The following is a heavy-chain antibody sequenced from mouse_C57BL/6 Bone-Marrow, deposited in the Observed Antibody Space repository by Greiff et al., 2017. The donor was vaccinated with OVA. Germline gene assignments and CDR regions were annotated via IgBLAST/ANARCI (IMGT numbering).Heavy chain of an antibody. V-gene: IGHV5-4*01. CDR3: ALIYFSMDY. CDR2: ISDGGSYT. Sequence: DVQLVESGGGLVKPGGSLKLSCAASGFTFSSYAMSWVRQTPEKRLEWVATISDGGSYTYYPDNVKGRFTISRDNAKNNLYLQMSHLKSEDTAMYYCALIYFSMDYWGQGTSVTVSS. J-gene: IGHJ4*01. CDR1: GFTFSSYA.